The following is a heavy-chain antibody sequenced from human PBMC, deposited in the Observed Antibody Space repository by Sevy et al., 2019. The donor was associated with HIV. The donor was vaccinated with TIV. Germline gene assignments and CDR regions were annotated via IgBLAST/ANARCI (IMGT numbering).Heavy chain of an antibody. J-gene: IGHJ5*02. Sequence: ASVKVSCKVSGYTLTELSMHWVRQAPGKGLEWMGGFDPEDGETIYAQKFQGRVTMTEDTSTDTAYMELSSLRSEDTAVYYCATAAHQGTERRFLEWLLPAWGQGTLVTVTS. CDR1: GYTLTELS. V-gene: IGHV1-24*01. CDR2: FDPEDGET. CDR3: ATAAHQGTERRFLEWLLPA. D-gene: IGHD3-3*01.